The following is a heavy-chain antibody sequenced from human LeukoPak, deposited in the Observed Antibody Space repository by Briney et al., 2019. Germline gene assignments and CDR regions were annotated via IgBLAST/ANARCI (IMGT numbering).Heavy chain of an antibody. CDR3: ARHSSRVFDY. J-gene: IGHJ4*02. CDR2: VSWNSGSI. D-gene: IGHD6-13*01. V-gene: IGHV3-9*01. Sequence: PGGSLRLSCVASGFIFGDYAMHWVRQAPGKGLEWVSGVSWNSGSIGYADSVKGRFTISRDNAKNSLSLEMNSLRAEDTAVYYCARHSSRVFDYWGQGTLVTVSS. CDR1: GFIFGDYA.